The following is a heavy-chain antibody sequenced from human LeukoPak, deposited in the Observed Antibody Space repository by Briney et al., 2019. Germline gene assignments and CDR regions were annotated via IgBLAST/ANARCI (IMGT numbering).Heavy chain of an antibody. Sequence: AGGSLRLSCAASGFTVSSHFMSWVRQAPGKGLEWVSVLYGDGTTKYPDSVKGRFTISRDNSKNTLYLQMDSLRTEDTAVYYCTRELLYHYYEYWGQGTLVTVSS. V-gene: IGHV3-53*01. D-gene: IGHD3-3*01. J-gene: IGHJ4*02. CDR3: TRELLYHYYEY. CDR2: LYGDGTT. CDR1: GFTVSSHF.